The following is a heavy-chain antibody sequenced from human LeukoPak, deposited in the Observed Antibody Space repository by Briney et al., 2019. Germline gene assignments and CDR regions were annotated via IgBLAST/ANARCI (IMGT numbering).Heavy chain of an antibody. CDR2: IYYGGST. CDR3: ASSPYYDFWSGYLPPFDY. J-gene: IGHJ4*02. V-gene: IGHV4-59*01. Sequence: SETLSLTCTVSGGSISSYYWSWIRQPPGKGLEWIGYIYYGGSTNYNPSLKSRVTISVDTSKNQFPLKLSSVTAADTAVYYCASSPYYDFWSGYLPPFDYWGQGTLVTVSS. CDR1: GGSISSYY. D-gene: IGHD3-3*01.